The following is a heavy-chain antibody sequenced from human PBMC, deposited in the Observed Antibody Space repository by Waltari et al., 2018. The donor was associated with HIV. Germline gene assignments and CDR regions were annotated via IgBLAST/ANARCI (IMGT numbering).Heavy chain of an antibody. D-gene: IGHD6-13*01. CDR1: AYTFTSYG. CDR3: ARGAAGYYYYVMDV. CDR2: ISVYNGHT. V-gene: IGHV1-18*01. J-gene: IGHJ6*02. Sequence: QVQLVQSGAEVKKPGASVKVSCTASAYTFTSYGISWVRQAPGQGLEWMGWISVYNGHTNYAQKLQGRVTMTTDTSTSTAYMELRSLRSDDTAVYYCARGAAGYYYYVMDVWGQGTTVTVSS.